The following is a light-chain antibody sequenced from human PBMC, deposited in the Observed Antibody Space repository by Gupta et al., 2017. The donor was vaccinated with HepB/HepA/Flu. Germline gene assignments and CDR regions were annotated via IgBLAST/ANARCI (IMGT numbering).Light chain of an antibody. CDR1: SSDIGAYNL. Sequence: QSAPTQPPSASGSPGQSVTISCTGTSSDIGAYNLVSWYQQHPGKAPKLIIYDVFQRPSGVPDRFSGSKSGNTASLTVSGLQAEDEADYYCFSYAGNDNWVFGGGTKVT. V-gene: IGLV2-8*01. CDR3: FSYAGNDNWV. CDR2: DVF. J-gene: IGLJ1*01.